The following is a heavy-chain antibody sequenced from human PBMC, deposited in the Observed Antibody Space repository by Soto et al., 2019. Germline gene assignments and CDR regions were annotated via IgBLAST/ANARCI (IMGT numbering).Heavy chain of an antibody. Sequence: PSETLSLTCAVYGGSFSGYYWSWIRQPPGKGLEWIGEINHSGSTNYNPSLKSRVTISVDTSKNQFSLKLSSVTAADTAVYYCARDRSSSGIDDRAQGTPVTVSS. CDR3: ARDRSSSGIDD. CDR1: GGSFSGYY. CDR2: INHSGST. V-gene: IGHV4-34*01. D-gene: IGHD6-6*01. J-gene: IGHJ4*02.